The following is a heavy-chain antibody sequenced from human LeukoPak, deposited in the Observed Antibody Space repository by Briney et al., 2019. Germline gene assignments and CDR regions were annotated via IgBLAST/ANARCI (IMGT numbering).Heavy chain of an antibody. V-gene: IGHV4-39*01. CDR3: ARLGYSVSWTDC. CDR2: VYYSGST. D-gene: IGHD6-13*01. J-gene: IGHJ4*02. Sequence: SETLSLTCTVSGGSISSTSHYWGWIRHPPGKGLEWIGSVYYSGSTYYNPSLKSRVTISVDTSKNQFSLRLSSVTATDMAVYFCARLGYSVSWTDCWGQGILVTVSS. CDR1: GGSISSTSHY.